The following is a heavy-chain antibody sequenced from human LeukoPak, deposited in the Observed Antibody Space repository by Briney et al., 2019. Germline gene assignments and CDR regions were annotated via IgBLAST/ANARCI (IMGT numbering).Heavy chain of an antibody. CDR3: ARDRGIVGAPAEYLQH. Sequence: ASVKVSCKASGYTFTSYYMHWVRQAPGQGLEWMGIINPSGGSTSYAQKFQGRVTMTRDTSTSTVYMELSSLRSEDTAVYYCARDRGIVGAPAEYLQHWGQGTLVTVSS. CDR1: GYTFTSYY. V-gene: IGHV1-46*01. D-gene: IGHD1-26*01. J-gene: IGHJ1*01. CDR2: INPSGGST.